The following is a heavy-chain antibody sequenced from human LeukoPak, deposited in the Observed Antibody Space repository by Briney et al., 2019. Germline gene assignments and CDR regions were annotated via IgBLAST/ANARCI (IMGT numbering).Heavy chain of an antibody. CDR1: GGTISSYY. Sequence: SETVSLTCTVSGGTISSYYWSWIRQPPGKGLEWIGYIYYRGSTNYNPSLKSRVTISVDTSKNQFSLTLSSVTAADTAVYYCARALPASPITMVRGVINPHFDYWGQGTLVTVSS. J-gene: IGHJ4*02. D-gene: IGHD3-10*01. CDR2: IYYRGST. CDR3: ARALPASPITMVRGVINPHFDY. V-gene: IGHV4-59*01.